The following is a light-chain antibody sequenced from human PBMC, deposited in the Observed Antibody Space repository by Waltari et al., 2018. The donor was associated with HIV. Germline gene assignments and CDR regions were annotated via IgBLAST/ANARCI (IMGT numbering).Light chain of an antibody. J-gene: IGKJ1*01. V-gene: IGKV3-20*01. Sequence: EIVLTQSPGTLSLSPGERATLSCRASQSVSSNYLAGYQQKPGQAPRLLIYGASSRATGIPDRFSGSVSGTDFTLTISRLEPEDFAVYYCQHYDDSPPWTFGQGTKVEIK. CDR1: QSVSSNY. CDR2: GAS. CDR3: QHYDDSPPWT.